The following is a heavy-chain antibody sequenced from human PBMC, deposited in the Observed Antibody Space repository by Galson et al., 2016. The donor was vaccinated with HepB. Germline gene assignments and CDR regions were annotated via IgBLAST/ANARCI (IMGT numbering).Heavy chain of an antibody. Sequence: ILSLTCTVSGGSISRGGHYWSWLRQHPGMGLEWIGYISFTGTNYKNPSLGSRFTIRLDTSKNQFSLELRSVSAADTDMYFCARGSTDNARFFDSWGRGTQVTVSS. V-gene: IGHV4-31*03. CDR1: GGSISRGGHY. D-gene: IGHD1-1*01. CDR2: ISFTGTN. J-gene: IGHJ4*02. CDR3: ARGSTDNARFFDS.